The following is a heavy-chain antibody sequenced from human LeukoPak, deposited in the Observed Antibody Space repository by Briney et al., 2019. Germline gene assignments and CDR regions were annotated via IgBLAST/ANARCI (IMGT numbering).Heavy chain of an antibody. J-gene: IGHJ4*02. V-gene: IGHV4-59*01. CDR2: IYYSGST. CDR1: GGSISSYY. Sequence: PSETLSLTCTVSGGSISSYYWSWIRQPPGKGLEWIGYIYYSGSTNYNPSLKSRVTISVDTSKNQFSQKLSSVTAADTAVYYCAREITFGGVIVNWGQGTLVTVSS. CDR3: AREITFGGVIVN. D-gene: IGHD3-16*02.